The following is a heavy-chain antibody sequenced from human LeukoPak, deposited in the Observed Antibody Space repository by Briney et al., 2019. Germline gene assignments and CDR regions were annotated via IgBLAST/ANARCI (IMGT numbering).Heavy chain of an antibody. CDR3: ARAPTLYVDTAMGLDY. CDR2: INHSGST. D-gene: IGHD5-18*01. V-gene: IGHV4-34*01. Sequence: PSETLSLTCAVYGGSFSGYYWSWIRQPPGEGLEWIGEINHSGSTNYNPSLKSRVTISVDTSKNQFSLKLSSVTAADTAVYYCARAPTLYVDTAMGLDYWGQGTLVTVSS. J-gene: IGHJ4*02. CDR1: GGSFSGYY.